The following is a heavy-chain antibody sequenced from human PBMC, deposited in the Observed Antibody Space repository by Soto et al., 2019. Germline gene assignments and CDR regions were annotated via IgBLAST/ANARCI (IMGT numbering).Heavy chain of an antibody. V-gene: IGHV4-34*01. CDR2: INHSGST. J-gene: IGHJ4*02. CDR1: GGSFSGYY. D-gene: IGHD3-3*01. Sequence: SETLSLTCAVYGGSFSGYYWSWIRQPPGKGLEWIGEINHSGSTNYNPSLKSRVTISVDTSKNQFSLKLSSVTAADTAVYYCARGLPIRFLEWLHSNYFDYWGQGTLVTVSS. CDR3: ARGLPIRFLEWLHSNYFDY.